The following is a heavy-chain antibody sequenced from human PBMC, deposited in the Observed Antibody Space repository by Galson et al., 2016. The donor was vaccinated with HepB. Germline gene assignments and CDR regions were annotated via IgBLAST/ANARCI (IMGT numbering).Heavy chain of an antibody. CDR2: IIPLFDIA. CDR1: GGTFSSYA. J-gene: IGHJ4*02. Sequence: SVKVSCKASGGTFSSYAFSWVRQAPGQGLEWMGGIIPLFDIANYAQKFQGRVTISADESTGTAYIDLTNVGSEDTAVYYCARDRFGSNDYGGRFDNWGQGTLVIVSS. V-gene: IGHV1-69*13. D-gene: IGHD4-23*01. CDR3: ARDRFGSNDYGGRFDN.